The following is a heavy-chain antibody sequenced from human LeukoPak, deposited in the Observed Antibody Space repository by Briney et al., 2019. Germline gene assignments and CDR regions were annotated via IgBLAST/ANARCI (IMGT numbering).Heavy chain of an antibody. CDR3: ARQGHSSSWYDAVFYYYYGMDV. D-gene: IGHD6-13*01. CDR2: IYYSGST. CDR1: GGSISSGGYY. J-gene: IGHJ6*02. Sequence: SQTLSLTCTVSGGSISSGGYYWSWIRQHPGKGLEWIGSIYYSGSTYYNPSLKSRVTISVDTSKNQFSLKLSSVTAADTAVYYCARQGHSSSWYDAVFYYYYGMDVWGQGTTVTVSS. V-gene: IGHV4-39*01.